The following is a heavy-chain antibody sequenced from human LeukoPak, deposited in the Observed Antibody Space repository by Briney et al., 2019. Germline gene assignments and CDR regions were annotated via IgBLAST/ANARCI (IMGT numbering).Heavy chain of an antibody. J-gene: IGHJ4*02. CDR3: ARYNWNDGHYFDY. D-gene: IGHD1-20*01. CDR2: INPNSGGT. Sequence: ASVKVSYQASGYTFTGYYMHWVRQAPGQGLEWMGWINPNSGGTNYAQKFQGRVTMTRDTSISTAYMELSRLRSDDTAVYYCARYNWNDGHYFDYWGQGTLVTVSS. CDR1: GYTFTGYY. V-gene: IGHV1-2*02.